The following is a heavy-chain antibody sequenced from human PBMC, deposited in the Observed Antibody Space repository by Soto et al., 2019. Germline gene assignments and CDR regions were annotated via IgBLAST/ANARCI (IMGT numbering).Heavy chain of an antibody. CDR2: ISYSGST. CDR3: ARDWDSSGLFDP. V-gene: IGHV4-59*01. J-gene: IGHJ5*02. Sequence: SETLSLTCSVSGASITTYDWSWNRQPPGKGLGCIWSISYSGSTKYNPSLESRVMISLDTSKNQFSLRLTSVTAADTALYYCARDWDSSGLFDPWGQGALVTVSS. D-gene: IGHD3-10*01. CDR1: GASITTYD.